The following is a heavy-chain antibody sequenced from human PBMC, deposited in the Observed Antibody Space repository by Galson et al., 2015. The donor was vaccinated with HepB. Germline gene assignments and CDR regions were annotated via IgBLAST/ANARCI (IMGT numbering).Heavy chain of an antibody. J-gene: IGHJ5*02. CDR2: IIPIFGTA. D-gene: IGHD6-6*01. V-gene: IGHV1-69*13. CDR3: ARAKRASIAARPTWFDP. CDR1: GGTFSSYA. Sequence: SVKVSCKASGGTFSSYAISWVRQAPGQGLEWMGGIIPIFGTANYAQKFQGRVTITADESTSTAYMELSSLRSEDTAVYYCARAKRASIAARPTWFDPWGQGTLVTVSS.